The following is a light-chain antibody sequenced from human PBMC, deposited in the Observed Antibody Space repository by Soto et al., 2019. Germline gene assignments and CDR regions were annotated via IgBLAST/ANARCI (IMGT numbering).Light chain of an antibody. Sequence: DIEVTQSPSSLSASVGDRVTITCRASHDIITYLTWYQHESGKAPKLLIYGASKLEPGVPSRFSGSGSGTIFTLTISGLQPEDIATYFCQQYEALPPTFGGGTRVEIK. V-gene: IGKV1-33*01. CDR2: GAS. CDR3: QQYEALPPT. CDR1: HDIITY. J-gene: IGKJ4*01.